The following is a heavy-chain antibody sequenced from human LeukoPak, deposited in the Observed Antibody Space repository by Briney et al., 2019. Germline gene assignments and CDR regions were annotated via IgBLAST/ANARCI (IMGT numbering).Heavy chain of an antibody. J-gene: IGHJ4*02. D-gene: IGHD6-13*01. V-gene: IGHV4-34*01. CDR3: ARLKWGAAAGMFDY. CDR1: GGSFSGYY. Sequence: PSETLSLTCAVYGGSFSGYYWSWIRQPPGKGLEWIGEINHSGSTNYNPSLKSRVTISVDTSKNQFSLKLSSVTAADTAVYYCARLKWGAAAGMFDYWGQGTLVTVSS. CDR2: INHSGST.